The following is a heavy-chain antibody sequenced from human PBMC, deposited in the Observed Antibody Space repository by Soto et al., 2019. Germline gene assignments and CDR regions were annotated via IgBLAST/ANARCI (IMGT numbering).Heavy chain of an antibody. CDR1: GFTFSIYS. CDR2: IMPGSSHI. J-gene: IGHJ4*02. V-gene: IGHV3-48*02. CDR3: ARLTILGDVNSDY. D-gene: IGHD3-16*01. Sequence: PGGSLRLSCAASGFTFSIYSMNWVRQAPGKGLEWVSYIMPGSSHIFYADSVKGRFTFSRDNSKNTLYLQMNSLKDDDTAIYYCARLTILGDVNSDYWGQGTLVTVSS.